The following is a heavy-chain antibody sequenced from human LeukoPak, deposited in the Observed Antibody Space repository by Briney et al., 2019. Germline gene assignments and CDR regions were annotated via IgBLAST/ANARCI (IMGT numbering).Heavy chain of an antibody. Sequence: ASVKVSCKASGYTFTSYGISWVRQAPGQGLEWMGWISAYNGNTNYAQKLQGRVTMTTDTSTSTAYMELRSLRSDDTAVYYCASSKTYSSSWYRREYYFDYWGQGTLVTVSS. V-gene: IGHV1-18*01. CDR3: ASSKTYSSSWYRREYYFDY. J-gene: IGHJ4*02. D-gene: IGHD6-13*01. CDR1: GYTFTSYG. CDR2: ISAYNGNT.